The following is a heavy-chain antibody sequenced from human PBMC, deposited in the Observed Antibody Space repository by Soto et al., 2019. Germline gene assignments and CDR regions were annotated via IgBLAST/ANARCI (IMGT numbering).Heavy chain of an antibody. CDR3: ARGVRYFDY. D-gene: IGHD3-10*01. CDR2: IYYSGST. J-gene: IGHJ4*02. CDR1: GDSITSNSYF. Sequence: SETLSLTCTVSGDSITSNSYFWAWIRQPPGKGLEWIGNIYYSGSTNYNPSLKSRVTISVDTSKNQFSLKLSSVTAADTAVYYCARGVRYFDYWGQGTLVTVSS. V-gene: IGHV4-39*07.